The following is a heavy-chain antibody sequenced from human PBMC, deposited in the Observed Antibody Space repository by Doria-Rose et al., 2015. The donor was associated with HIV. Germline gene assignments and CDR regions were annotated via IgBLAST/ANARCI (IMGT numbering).Heavy chain of an antibody. J-gene: IGHJ4*02. Sequence: QWGPVLVKPTETLTLTCTVSGVSLSSPGMGVSWIRQPPGKALEWLAQIFSDDERSYKTSLKSRLTISRGTSKSQVVLTMTDMDPVDTATYYCARIKSSRWYHKYYFDFWGQGTLVIVSA. CDR3: ARIKSSRWYHKYYFDF. D-gene: IGHD6-13*01. CDR1: GVSLSSPGMG. CDR2: IFSDDER. V-gene: IGHV2-26*01.